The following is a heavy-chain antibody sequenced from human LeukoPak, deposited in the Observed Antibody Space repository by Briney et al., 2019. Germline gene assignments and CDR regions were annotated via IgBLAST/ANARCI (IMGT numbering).Heavy chain of an antibody. CDR1: GASISGHY. Sequence: SGTLSLTCNVSGASISGHYWSWIRQSPGKGLECIGYIYSGSVDYNPSLKSRATISGDASKNQVSLILKSVTTADTAMYYRVKVGYGSGTWGWFDPWGQGILVTVST. J-gene: IGHJ5*02. V-gene: IGHV4-59*11. CDR2: IYSGSV. CDR3: VKVGYGSGTWGWFDP. D-gene: IGHD3-10*01.